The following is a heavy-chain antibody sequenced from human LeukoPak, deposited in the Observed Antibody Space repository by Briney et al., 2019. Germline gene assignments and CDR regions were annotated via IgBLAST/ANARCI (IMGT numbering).Heavy chain of an antibody. CDR3: ARSYGREATTVDFDY. V-gene: IGHV3-7*01. J-gene: IGHJ4*02. CDR2: IKQDGSEK. Sequence: GGSLRLSCAASGFTFSSYWMSWVRQATGKGLEWVANIKQDGSEKYYVDSVKGRFTISRDNAKNSLYLQMNSLRAEDTAVYYCARSYGREATTVDFDYWGQGTLVTVSS. CDR1: GFTFSSYW. D-gene: IGHD1-26*01.